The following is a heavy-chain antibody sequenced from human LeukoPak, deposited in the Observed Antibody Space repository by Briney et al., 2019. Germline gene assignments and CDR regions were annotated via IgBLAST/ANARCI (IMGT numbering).Heavy chain of an antibody. CDR2: INHSGST. J-gene: IGHJ4*02. CDR1: GGSFSGYY. Sequence: SEILSLTCAVYGGSFSGYYWSWIRQPPGKGLEWIGEINHSGSTNYNPSLKSRVTISVDTSKNQFSLKLSSVTAADTAVYYCARYCSSTSCYGDGFDYWGQGTLVTVSS. V-gene: IGHV4-34*01. CDR3: ARYCSSTSCYGDGFDY. D-gene: IGHD2-2*01.